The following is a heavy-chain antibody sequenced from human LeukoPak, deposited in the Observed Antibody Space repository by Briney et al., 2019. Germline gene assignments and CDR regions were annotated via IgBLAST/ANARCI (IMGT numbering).Heavy chain of an antibody. V-gene: IGHV3-53*01. CDR1: GFSVSLNY. CDR2: LYSGSDT. D-gene: IGHD1-26*01. J-gene: IGHJ2*01. Sequence: GGSLRLSCAASGFSVSLNYMNWVRQAQGKGLEWVSILYSGSDTYYADSVKGRFTISRDSSKNMLFLHMNSLRAEDTAVYYCARVGDHFHWYLDLWGRGTLVTVSS. CDR3: ARVGDHFHWYLDL.